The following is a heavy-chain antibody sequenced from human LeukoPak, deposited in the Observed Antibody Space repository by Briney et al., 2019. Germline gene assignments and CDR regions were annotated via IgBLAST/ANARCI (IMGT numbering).Heavy chain of an antibody. CDR2: INSDGSST. CDR3: ARLIPDDYGDYYFDY. D-gene: IGHD4-17*01. Sequence: GGSLRLSCAASGFTFSNYWMHWVRQAPGKGLVWVSRINSDGSSTSYADSVKGRFTISRDNAKNTLYLQMNSLRAEDTAVYYCARLIPDDYGDYYFDYWGQGTLVTVSS. CDR1: GFTFSNYW. J-gene: IGHJ4*02. V-gene: IGHV3-74*01.